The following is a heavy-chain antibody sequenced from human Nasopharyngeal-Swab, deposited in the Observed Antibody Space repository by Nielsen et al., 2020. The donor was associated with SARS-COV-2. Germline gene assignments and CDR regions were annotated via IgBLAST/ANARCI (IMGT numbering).Heavy chain of an antibody. D-gene: IGHD3-22*01. Sequence: SVQVSCKVSGYTLTELSMHWVRQAPGKGLEWMGGFDPEDGETIYAQKFQGRVTMTEDTSTDTAYMELSSLRSEDTAVYYCATPLASGYGWFDPWGQGTLVTVSS. CDR2: FDPEDGET. V-gene: IGHV1-24*01. J-gene: IGHJ5*02. CDR3: ATPLASGYGWFDP. CDR1: GYTLTELS.